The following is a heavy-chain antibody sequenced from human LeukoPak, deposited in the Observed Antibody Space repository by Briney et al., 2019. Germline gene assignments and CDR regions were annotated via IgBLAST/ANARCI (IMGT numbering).Heavy chain of an antibody. CDR1: GDSIRTYY. J-gene: IGHJ4*02. V-gene: IGHV4-59*01. D-gene: IGHD1-26*01. CDR2: VHYSGGT. Sequence: SETLSLTCTVSGDSIRTYYWSWIRQSPGKGLEWIGYVHYSGGTNYNPSLQSRVTMSVDTPKNQFSLSLRSLTAADTAVYYCAREGTESFSADYWGQGILVTVSS. CDR3: AREGTESFSADY.